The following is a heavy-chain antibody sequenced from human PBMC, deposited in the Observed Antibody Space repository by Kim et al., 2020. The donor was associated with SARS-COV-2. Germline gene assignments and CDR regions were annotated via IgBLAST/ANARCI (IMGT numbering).Heavy chain of an antibody. V-gene: IGHV4-39*01. CDR3: ARTMVRGVIGWFDP. J-gene: IGHJ5*02. D-gene: IGHD3-10*01. Sequence: PSTTRRVTISVDTSKNQFSLKLGSVTAADTAVYYCARTMVRGVIGWFDPWGQGTLVTVSS.